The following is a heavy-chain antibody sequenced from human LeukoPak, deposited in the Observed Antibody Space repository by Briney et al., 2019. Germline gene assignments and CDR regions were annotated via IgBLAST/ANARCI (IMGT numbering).Heavy chain of an antibody. V-gene: IGHV1-69*01. J-gene: IGHJ4*02. CDR3: ARDQVPHSSSSFDY. CDR2: IIPIFGTA. CDR1: GGTFSSYA. D-gene: IGHD6-13*01. Sequence: SVKVSCKASGGTFSSYAISWVRQAPGQGLEWMGGIIPIFGTANYAQKFQGRVTITADESTSTAYVELSSLRSEDTAVYYCARDQVPHSSSSFDYWGQGTLVTVSS.